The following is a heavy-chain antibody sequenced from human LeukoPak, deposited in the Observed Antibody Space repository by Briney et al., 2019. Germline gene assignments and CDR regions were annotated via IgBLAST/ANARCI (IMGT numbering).Heavy chain of an antibody. V-gene: IGHV1-2*02. Sequence: GASVKVSCKASGYTFTSYAMNWVRQAPGQGLEWMGWINPKSGATNYAQKFQGRVTMTRDTSISTAYMELRRLTSDDTAVYYCAREGPTYNWKRDWFDPWGQGTLVTVSS. D-gene: IGHD1-20*01. CDR2: INPKSGAT. CDR1: GYTFTSYA. J-gene: IGHJ5*02. CDR3: AREGPTYNWKRDWFDP.